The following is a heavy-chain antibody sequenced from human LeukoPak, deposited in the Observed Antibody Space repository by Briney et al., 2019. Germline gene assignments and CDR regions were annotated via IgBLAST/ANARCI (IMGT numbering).Heavy chain of an antibody. V-gene: IGHV4-34*01. CDR2: INHSGST. CDR3: ARADIVVVPAAIRYYFDY. D-gene: IGHD2-2*01. J-gene: IGHJ4*02. CDR1: GGSFSGYY. Sequence: SETLSLTCAVYGGSFSGYYWSWIRQPPGKGLEWIGEINHSGSTNYNPSLKSRVTISVDTSKNQFSLKLSSVTAADTAVCYCARADIVVVPAAIRYYFDYWGQGTLVTVSS.